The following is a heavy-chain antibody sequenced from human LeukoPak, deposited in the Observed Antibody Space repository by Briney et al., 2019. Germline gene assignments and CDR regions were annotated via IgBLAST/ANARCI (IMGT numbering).Heavy chain of an antibody. Sequence: GGTLRLSCAASGFNFSSCAMSWVRQAPGQGLEWVSAISGSGGSTYYADSVKGRFTISRDNSKNTLYLQMNSLRAEDTAVYYCANSFQTYYFDYWGQGTLVTVSS. D-gene: IGHD2/OR15-2a*01. J-gene: IGHJ4*02. CDR2: ISGSGGST. CDR3: ANSFQTYYFDY. V-gene: IGHV3-23*01. CDR1: GFNFSSCA.